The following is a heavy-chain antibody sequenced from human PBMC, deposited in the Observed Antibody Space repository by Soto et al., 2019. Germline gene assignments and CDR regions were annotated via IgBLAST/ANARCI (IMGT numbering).Heavy chain of an antibody. CDR3: ARRSPDAFDI. V-gene: IGHV3-23*01. Sequence: PGGSLRLSCAASGFTFRNNVLSWVRQAPGKGLDWVSGITGSGRDTYYADSVKGRFTISRDNSKNMVFLQMNSLRAEDTAVYYCARRSPDAFDIWGQGTMVTVSS. CDR2: ITGSGRDT. CDR1: GFTFRNNV. J-gene: IGHJ3*02.